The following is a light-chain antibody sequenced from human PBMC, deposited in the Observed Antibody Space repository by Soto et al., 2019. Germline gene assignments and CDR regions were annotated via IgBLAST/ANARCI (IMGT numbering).Light chain of an antibody. CDR1: KLGDKY. V-gene: IGLV3-1*01. J-gene: IGLJ2*01. CDR3: QAWDSSTVV. Sequence: SYEQTQPPSVSVSPGQTASITCSGAKLGDKYACWYQQKPGQSPVLVIYQDSKRPSGIPERFSGSNSGNTATLTISGTQAMDEADYYCQAWDSSTVVFGGGAKLTVI. CDR2: QDS.